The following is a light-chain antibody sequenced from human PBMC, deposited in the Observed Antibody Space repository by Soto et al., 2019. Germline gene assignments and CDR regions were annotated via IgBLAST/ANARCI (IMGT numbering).Light chain of an antibody. CDR1: QSISNY. V-gene: IGKV1-39*01. Sequence: DIQMTQSPSSLSASVGDRVTITCRASQSISNYLNWYQQKPGIAPKLLIYAASSLQSGVPSRFSGSVSGPDLTLTINSLKPEDFATYYCQQCYSPPLAFGQGTKVEIK. CDR3: QQCYSPPLA. CDR2: AAS. J-gene: IGKJ1*01.